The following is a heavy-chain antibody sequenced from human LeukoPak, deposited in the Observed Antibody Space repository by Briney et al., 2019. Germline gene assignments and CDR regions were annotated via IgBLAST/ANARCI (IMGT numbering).Heavy chain of an antibody. V-gene: IGHV4-59*01. CDR3: ARTARMVRRVSNFDY. J-gene: IGHJ4*02. CDR2: IYYSGSS. CDR1: GGSISSYY. D-gene: IGHD3-10*01. Sequence: SETLSLTCTVSGGSISSYYWSWIRQPPGKGLEWIGYIYYSGSSNYNPSLKSRVTISVDTSKNQFSLKLSSVTAADTAVYYCARTARMVRRVSNFDYWGQGTLVTVSS.